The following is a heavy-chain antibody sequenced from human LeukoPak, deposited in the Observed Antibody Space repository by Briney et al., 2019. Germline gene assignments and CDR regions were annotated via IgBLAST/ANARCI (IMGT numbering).Heavy chain of an antibody. J-gene: IGHJ6*02. V-gene: IGHV1-69*04. CDR1: GGTFSSYA. CDR3: ARAPLRCSGGSCYTYGMDV. Sequence: AASVKVSCKASGGTFSSYAISWVRQAPGQGLEWMGRIIPILGIANYAQKFQGRVTITADKYTSTAYMELSSLRSEDTAVYYCARAPLRCSGGSCYTYGMDVWGQGTTVTVSS. D-gene: IGHD2-15*01. CDR2: IIPILGIA.